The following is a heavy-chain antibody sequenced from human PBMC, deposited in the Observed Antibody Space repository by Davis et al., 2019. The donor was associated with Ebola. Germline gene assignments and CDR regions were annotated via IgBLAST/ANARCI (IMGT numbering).Heavy chain of an antibody. D-gene: IGHD2-2*02. CDR2: INPSGGST. J-gene: IGHJ4*02. Sequence: AASVKVSCKASGYTFTSYYMHWVRQAPGQGLEWMGIINPSGGSTSYAQKFQGRVTMTRDTSTSTVYMELNSLRAEDTAVYYCAKDLPLGYCSSTSCYRGIYWGQGTLVTVSS. CDR1: GYTFTSYY. V-gene: IGHV1-46*01. CDR3: AKDLPLGYCSSTSCYRGIY.